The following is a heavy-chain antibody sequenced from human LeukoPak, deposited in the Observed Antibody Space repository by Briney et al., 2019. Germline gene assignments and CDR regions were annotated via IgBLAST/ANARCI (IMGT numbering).Heavy chain of an antibody. CDR3: ARVLPHRHLRYGYYGRRGYAFDI. D-gene: IGHD4-17*01. J-gene: IGHJ3*02. Sequence: SQTLSLTCTVSGGSISSGGYYWSWIRQHPGKGLEWIGYIYYSGSTYYNPSLKSRVIISVDTSKNQFSLRLSSVTAADTAVYYCARVLPHRHLRYGYYGRRGYAFDIWGQGTMVTVSS. V-gene: IGHV4-31*03. CDR1: GGSISSGGYY. CDR2: IYYSGST.